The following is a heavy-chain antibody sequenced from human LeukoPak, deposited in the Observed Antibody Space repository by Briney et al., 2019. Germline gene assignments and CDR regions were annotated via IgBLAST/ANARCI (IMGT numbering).Heavy chain of an antibody. V-gene: IGHV4-39*02. J-gene: IGHJ1*01. D-gene: IGHD6-19*01. CDR3: TTNGWYCLDH. CDR1: GGSINSVNYY. Sequence: SETLSLTCTVSGGSINSVNYYWGWIRQPPGMWLEWIGEIHHRGGTNYNPSLQSRVTISVDKSNNHFSLRLTSVTAADTAVYYCTTNGWYCLDHWGQGALVTVSS. CDR2: IHHRGGT.